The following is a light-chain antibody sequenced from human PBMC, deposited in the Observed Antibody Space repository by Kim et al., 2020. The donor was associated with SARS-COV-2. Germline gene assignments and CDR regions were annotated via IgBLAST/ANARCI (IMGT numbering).Light chain of an antibody. J-gene: IGKJ1*01. Sequence: SVLPGERAPLSCRASQSVTSILTWYQRKPGQAPRLRIYGASTRATGIPARFSGSGSGTEFTLTISSLQSEDFAVYYCQQYNNWPWTFGQGTKVE. CDR2: GAS. V-gene: IGKV3-15*01. CDR3: QQYNNWPWT. CDR1: QSVTSI.